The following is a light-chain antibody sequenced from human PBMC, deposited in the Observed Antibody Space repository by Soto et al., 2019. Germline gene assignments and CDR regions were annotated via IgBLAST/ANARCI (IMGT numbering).Light chain of an antibody. V-gene: IGKV3-20*01. Sequence: ESVLTQSPGTLSLSPGERATLSCRASQSVSSSFLAWYQLKPGQDPRLLIYGASSRATGIPDRFSGSGSWTDFTRTISRLEPEDFAVYYFQQYASSPWTFGQGTKVEIK. CDR1: QSVSSSF. CDR3: QQYASSPWT. J-gene: IGKJ1*01. CDR2: GAS.